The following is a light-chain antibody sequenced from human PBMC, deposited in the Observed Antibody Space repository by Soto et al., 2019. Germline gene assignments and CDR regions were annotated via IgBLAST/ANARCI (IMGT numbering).Light chain of an antibody. J-gene: IGLJ1*01. CDR1: SSNIGAGYD. Sequence: QSVLKQPPSVSGAPGQRVTISCTGSSSNIGAGYDVHWYQQLPGTAPKLLIYGNSNRPSGVPDRFSGSKSGTSASLAITGLQAKDEADDYCQSYDSSLSGSRVFGTGTKLTVL. CDR2: GNS. V-gene: IGLV1-40*01. CDR3: QSYDSSLSGSRV.